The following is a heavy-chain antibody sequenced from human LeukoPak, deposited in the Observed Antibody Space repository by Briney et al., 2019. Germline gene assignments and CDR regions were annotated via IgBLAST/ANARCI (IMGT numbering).Heavy chain of an antibody. J-gene: IGHJ6*03. CDR3: ARDPYSGSYGDSYYYYMDV. CDR1: GFTFSSYN. D-gene: IGHD1-26*01. Sequence: GGSLRLSCAASGFTFSSYNMNWVRQAPGKGLEWVSSITSTGSYTFYADSAKGRFTISRDNAKNSLYLQMNSLRAEDTAIYYCARDPYSGSYGDSYYYYMDVWGKGTTVTISS. V-gene: IGHV3-21*01. CDR2: ITSTGSYT.